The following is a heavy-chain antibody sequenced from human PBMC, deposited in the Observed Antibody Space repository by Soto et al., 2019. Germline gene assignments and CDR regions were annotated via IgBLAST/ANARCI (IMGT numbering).Heavy chain of an antibody. Sequence: QVPLVQSGAEVKKPGASVKVSCKASGYTFTYYTMHWLRQAPGQSLEWMGWINADNGNTYYSQKFQDRVTLTRDTSATTLYMELSSLTSEDPAVYYCARGPSSGSFDYWGPGTRVTVSS. D-gene: IGHD1-1*01. CDR3: ARGPSSGSFDY. CDR2: INADNGNT. V-gene: IGHV1-3*01. J-gene: IGHJ4*02. CDR1: GYTFTYYT.